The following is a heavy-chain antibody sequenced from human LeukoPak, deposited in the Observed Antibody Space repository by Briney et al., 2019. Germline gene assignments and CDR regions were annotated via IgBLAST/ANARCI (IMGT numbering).Heavy chain of an antibody. CDR1: GYTFTSYY. Sequence: ASVKVSCKASGYTFTSYYMHWVRQAPGQGLEWMGIINPSGGTTSYAQKFQGRVTMTRDTSTSTVYMELSSLRSEDTAVYYCARDRGYGSGNYHAFDIWGQGTMVTASS. CDR2: INPSGGTT. J-gene: IGHJ3*02. CDR3: ARDRGYGSGNYHAFDI. D-gene: IGHD3-10*01. V-gene: IGHV1-46*01.